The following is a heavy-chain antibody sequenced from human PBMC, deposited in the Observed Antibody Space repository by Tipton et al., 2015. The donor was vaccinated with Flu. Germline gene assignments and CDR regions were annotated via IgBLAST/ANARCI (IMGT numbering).Heavy chain of an antibody. J-gene: IGHJ5*02. CDR3: ARRLYYYDSSGYYLHWLDP. CDR1: GGSFSGYY. Sequence: TLSLTCAVYGGSFSGYYWSWIRQPPGKGLEWIGEINHSGSTNYNPSLKSRVTISVDTSKNQFSLKLSSVTAADTAVYYCARRLYYYDSSGYYLHWLDPWGQGTLVPVSS. CDR2: INHSGST. V-gene: IGHV4-34*01. D-gene: IGHD3-22*01.